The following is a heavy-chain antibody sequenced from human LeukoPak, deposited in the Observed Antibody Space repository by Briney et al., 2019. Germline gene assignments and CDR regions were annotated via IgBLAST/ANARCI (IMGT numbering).Heavy chain of an antibody. CDR1: GFTFSNYH. J-gene: IGHJ4*02. Sequence: GGSLRLSCAASGFTFSNYHMSWVRQAPGKGLEWVSAISGSGATTYYADSVKGRFTISRDNSKHTLDLQMNSLRAEDTAVYYCAKRFYERGGHLDCWGQGTLVTVSS. CDR3: AKRFYERGGHLDC. V-gene: IGHV3-23*01. D-gene: IGHD2/OR15-2a*01. CDR2: ISGSGATT.